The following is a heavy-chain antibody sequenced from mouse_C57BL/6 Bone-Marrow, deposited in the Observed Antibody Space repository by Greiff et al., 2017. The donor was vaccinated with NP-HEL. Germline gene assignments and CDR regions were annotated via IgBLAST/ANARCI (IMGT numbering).Heavy chain of an antibody. D-gene: IGHD2-5*01. CDR1: GFNIKDDY. J-gene: IGHJ4*01. V-gene: IGHV14-4*01. CDR2: IDPANGDT. CDR3: TTSNWGAMDY. Sequence: VQLQQSGAELVRPGASVKLSCTASGFNIKDDYMHWVKQRPEQGLEGIGWIDPANGDTEYASKFQGKATITADTSSNTAYLQLSSLTSEDTAVYYCTTSNWGAMDYWGQGTSVTVSS.